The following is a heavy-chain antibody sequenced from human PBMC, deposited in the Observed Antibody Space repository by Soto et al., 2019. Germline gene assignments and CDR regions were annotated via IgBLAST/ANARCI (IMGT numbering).Heavy chain of an antibody. V-gene: IGHV3-23*01. J-gene: IGHJ4*02. CDR3: ATCRRLTVTPYFYFDY. CDR1: GFTFGSYA. Sequence: GGSLRLSCAASGFTFGSYAMRWVRQAPGKGLEWVSAISGSGGSTYCADSVKGRFTISRDNSKNTLYLQMNSLRAEDTAVYYCATCRRLTVTPYFYFDYWGQGTLVTVSS. D-gene: IGHD4-17*01. CDR2: ISGSGGST.